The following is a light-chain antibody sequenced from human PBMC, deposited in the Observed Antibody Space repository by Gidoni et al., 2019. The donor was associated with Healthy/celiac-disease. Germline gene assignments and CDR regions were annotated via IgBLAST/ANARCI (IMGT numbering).Light chain of an antibody. CDR2: GAS. CDR3: QQYNNWPPYT. J-gene: IGKJ2*01. V-gene: IGKV3-15*01. CDR1: QSVSSN. Sequence: EIVMTQSPATLSVSPGDRATLYCRASQSVSSNLAWYQQKPGQAPRLLIYGASTRATGIPARFSGSGSGTAFTLTISSLQSEDFAVYYCQQYNNWPPYTFGQGTKLEIK.